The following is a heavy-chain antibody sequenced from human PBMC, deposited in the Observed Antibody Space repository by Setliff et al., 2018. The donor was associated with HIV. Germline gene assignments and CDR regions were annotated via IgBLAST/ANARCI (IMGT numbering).Heavy chain of an antibody. J-gene: IGHJ4*02. Sequence: TLSLTCTVSGGSISSGSYYWSWIRQPPGKALEWLALIYWDDDKRYSPSLKNRLTITRDTSKNQVVLTVTNMDPVDTGTYYCAHGYCSGGSCYHAYWGQGTLVTVSS. V-gene: IGHV2-5*08. CDR1: GGSISSGSYY. CDR2: IYWDDDK. CDR3: AHGYCSGGSCYHAY. D-gene: IGHD2-15*01.